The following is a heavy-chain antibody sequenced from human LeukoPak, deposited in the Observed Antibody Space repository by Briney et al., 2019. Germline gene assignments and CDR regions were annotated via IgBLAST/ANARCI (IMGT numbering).Heavy chain of an antibody. D-gene: IGHD3-10*01. J-gene: IGHJ4*02. CDR1: VYTFTGYY. CDR2: IHPNSGGT. V-gene: IGHV1-2*02. Sequence: SVKVSCKACVYTFTGYYMHGVGQAPGQGLAWMGWIHPNSGGTNYAQKFQGRVTMTRDTSISTAYMELSRLRSDDTAVYYCARDREGSGSYYKDDNYWGQGTVVTVSS. CDR3: ARDREGSGSYYKDDNY.